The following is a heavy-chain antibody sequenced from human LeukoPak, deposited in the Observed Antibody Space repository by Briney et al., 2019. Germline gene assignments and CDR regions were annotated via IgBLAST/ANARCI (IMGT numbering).Heavy chain of an antibody. V-gene: IGHV4-34*01. CDR2: INHSGIT. J-gene: IGHJ1*01. Sequence: PSETLSLTCAVYGGSFSGHYWSWIRQPPGKGLEWIGEINHSGITNYNPSLKSRVTISVDPSKNQFSLKVSAVTAADTAVYYCARMGYYYDSSGYWEYFQHWGQGTLVTVSS. CDR3: ARMGYYYDSSGYWEYFQH. CDR1: GGSFSGHY. D-gene: IGHD3-22*01.